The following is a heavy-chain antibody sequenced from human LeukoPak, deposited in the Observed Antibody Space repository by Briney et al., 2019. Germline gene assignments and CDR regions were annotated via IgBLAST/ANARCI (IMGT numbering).Heavy chain of an antibody. V-gene: IGHV1-8*01. CDR1: GYTFTSYD. D-gene: IGHD6-19*01. CDR3: ARGWEWEQWPYYFDY. Sequence: ASVRVSCKASGYTFTSYDINWVRQATGQGLEWMGWMNPNSGNTGYAQKFQGRVTMTRNTSISTAYMELSSLRSEDTAVYYCARGWEWEQWPYYFDYWGQGTLVTVSS. J-gene: IGHJ4*02. CDR2: MNPNSGNT.